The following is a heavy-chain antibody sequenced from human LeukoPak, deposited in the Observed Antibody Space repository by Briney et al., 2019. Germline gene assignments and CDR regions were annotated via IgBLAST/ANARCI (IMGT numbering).Heavy chain of an antibody. D-gene: IGHD3-10*02. CDR2: ISSSGSTI. CDR3: AELGITMIGGV. J-gene: IGHJ6*04. CDR1: GFTFSSYE. V-gene: IGHV3-48*03. Sequence: TGGSLRLSCAASGFTFSSYEMNWVRQAPGKGLEWVSYISSSGSTIYYADSVKGRFTISRDNAKNSLYLQMNSLRAEDRAVYYCAELGITMIGGVWGKGTTVTISS.